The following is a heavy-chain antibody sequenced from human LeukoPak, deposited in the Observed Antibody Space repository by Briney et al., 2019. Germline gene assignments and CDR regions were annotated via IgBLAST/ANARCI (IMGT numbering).Heavy chain of an antibody. CDR3: ARGGWSTVATNDIGY. J-gene: IGHJ4*02. D-gene: IGHD5-12*01. Sequence: SQTLSLTCTVSGGSISSGGYYWSWIRQHPGKGLEWIGYIYYSGSTYYNPSLKSRVTISVDTSKNQFSLKLSSVTAADTAVYYYARGGWSTVATNDIGYWGQGTLVTVSS. V-gene: IGHV4-31*03. CDR2: IYYSGST. CDR1: GGSISSGGYY.